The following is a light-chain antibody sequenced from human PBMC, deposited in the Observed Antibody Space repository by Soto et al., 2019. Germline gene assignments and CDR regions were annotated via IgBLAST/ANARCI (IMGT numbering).Light chain of an antibody. Sequence: ALTQPASVSGSPGQSITISCTGTSSDVGGYNYVSWYQQHPGKAPKLMIYDVSNRPSGVSNRFSGSKSGNTASLTISGLQTEDESDYYCSSYTGSSTYVFGTGTKLTVL. V-gene: IGLV2-14*03. J-gene: IGLJ1*01. CDR2: DVS. CDR3: SSYTGSSTYV. CDR1: SSDVGGYNY.